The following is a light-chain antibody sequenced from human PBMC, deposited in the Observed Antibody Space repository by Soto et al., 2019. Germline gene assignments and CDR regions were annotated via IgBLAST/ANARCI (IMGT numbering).Light chain of an antibody. Sequence: DIQITHSPSARSGSVGDRVTITFRASQTISSWLAWYQQKPGKAPKLLIYKASTLKSGVPSRFSGSGSGTEFTLTISSLQPDDFATYYCQNYNSYSEAFGQGTKVDIK. J-gene: IGKJ1*01. V-gene: IGKV1-5*03. CDR3: QNYNSYSEA. CDR1: QTISSW. CDR2: KAS.